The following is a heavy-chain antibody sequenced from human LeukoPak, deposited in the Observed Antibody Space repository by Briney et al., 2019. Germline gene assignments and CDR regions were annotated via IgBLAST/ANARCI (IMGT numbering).Heavy chain of an antibody. CDR3: AKDGSADTVYYYYGMDV. CDR2: ISWNSGSI. CDR1: GFTFDDYA. J-gene: IGHJ6*02. D-gene: IGHD2-15*01. V-gene: IGHV3-9*01. Sequence: SLRLSCAASGFTFDDYAMHWVRQAPGKGLEWVSGISWNSGSIGYADSVEGRFTISRDNAKNSLYLQMNSLRAEDTALYYCAKDGSADTVYYYYGMDVWGQGTTVTVSS.